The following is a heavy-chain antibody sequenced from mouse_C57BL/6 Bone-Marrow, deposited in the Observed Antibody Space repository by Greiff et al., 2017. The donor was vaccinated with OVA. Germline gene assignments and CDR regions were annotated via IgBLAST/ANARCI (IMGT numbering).Heavy chain of an antibody. J-gene: IGHJ3*01. CDR3: ARPAQASVAY. D-gene: IGHD3-2*02. CDR2: ILPGSGST. CDR1: GYTFTGYW. V-gene: IGHV1-9*01. Sequence: QVQLQQSGAELMKPGASVKLSCKATGYTFTGYWIEWVKQRPGHGLEWIGEILPGSGSTNYNEKFKGKATFTADTSSNTASMQLSSLTTGDSASDYWARPAQASVAYWGQGTLGTVSA.